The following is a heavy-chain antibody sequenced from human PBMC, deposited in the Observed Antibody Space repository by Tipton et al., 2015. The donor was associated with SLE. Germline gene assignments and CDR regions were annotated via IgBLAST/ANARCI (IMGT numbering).Heavy chain of an antibody. J-gene: IGHJ4*02. CDR2: IYYSGTT. V-gene: IGHV4-59*11. CDR3: ARALWKGGDY. Sequence: TLSLTCTVSGGSITSRYWNWVRQPPGKGLEWIGYIYYSGTTSYNSTLKSRVTISVDTSKNQLARKLSALTAADTVVYYCARALWKGGDYWGQGTLVTVSS. D-gene: IGHD1-1*01. CDR1: GGSITSRY.